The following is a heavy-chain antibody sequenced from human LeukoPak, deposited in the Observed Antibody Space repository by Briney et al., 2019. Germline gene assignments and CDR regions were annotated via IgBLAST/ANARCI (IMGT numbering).Heavy chain of an antibody. D-gene: IGHD4-17*01. J-gene: IGHJ4*02. V-gene: IGHV4-4*07. CDR2: IYTSGST. Sequence: SETLSLTCIVSGGSISSYYWSWIRQPAGKGLEWIGRIYTSGSTNYNPSLKNRVTMSVDTSKNQFSLKLSSVTAADTAVYYCASGTTKTTPPLYWGQGTLVTVSS. CDR3: ASGTTKTTPPLY. CDR1: GGSISSYY.